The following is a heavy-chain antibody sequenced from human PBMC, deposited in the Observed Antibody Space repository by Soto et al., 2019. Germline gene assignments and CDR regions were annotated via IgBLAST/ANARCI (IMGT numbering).Heavy chain of an antibody. CDR3: ARDSTITKILGMDY. J-gene: IGHJ4*02. D-gene: IGHD3-22*01. CDR1: GYTFSHHG. V-gene: IGHV1-18*04. Sequence: QVQLVQSGPEVKKPGASVKVSCKASGYTFSHHGISWVRQAPGQGREWMGWISIFNGNANYAQKFQGRISLTADTSSSTAYMEVRSLRSDDTAVYYCARDSTITKILGMDYWGQGTPVTVST. CDR2: ISIFNGNA.